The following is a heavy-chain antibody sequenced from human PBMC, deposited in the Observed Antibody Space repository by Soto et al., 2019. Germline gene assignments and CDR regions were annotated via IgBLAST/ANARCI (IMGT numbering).Heavy chain of an antibody. CDR3: ARDRGYCSSTSCQHNWFDP. CDR1: GGSISSYY. D-gene: IGHD2-2*01. CDR2: IYYSGST. V-gene: IGHV4-59*01. Sequence: SETLSLTCTVSGGSISSYYWSWIRQPPGKGLEWIGYIYYSGSTNYNPSLKSRVTISVGTSKNQFSLKLSSVTAADTAVYYCARDRGYCSSTSCQHNWFDPWGQGTLVTVSS. J-gene: IGHJ5*02.